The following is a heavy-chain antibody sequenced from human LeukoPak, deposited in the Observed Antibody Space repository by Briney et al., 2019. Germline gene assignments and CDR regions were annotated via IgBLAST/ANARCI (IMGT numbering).Heavy chain of an antibody. J-gene: IGHJ4*02. CDR2: IKSKTDGGTT. Sequence: PGGSLRLSCAASGFTFSNAWMSWVRQAPGKGLEWVGRIKSKTDGGTTDYAAPVKGRFTISRDDSRNTLYLQMNSLKTEDTAVYYCTTEDKRYCSSTSCRVDYWGQGTLVTVSS. CDR1: GFTFSNAW. V-gene: IGHV3-15*01. D-gene: IGHD2-2*01. CDR3: TTEDKRYCSSTSCRVDY.